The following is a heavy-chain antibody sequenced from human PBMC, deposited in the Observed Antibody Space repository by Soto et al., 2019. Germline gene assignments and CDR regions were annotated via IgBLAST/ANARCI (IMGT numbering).Heavy chain of an antibody. CDR1: GCTFTSYA. J-gene: IGHJ5*02. D-gene: IGHD4-17*01. Sequence: QVQLVQSGAEAKKPGASVKVSCKASGCTFTSYAMHWVRQAPGQRLEWMGWINAGNGNTKYSQKFQGRVTITRDTSASTAYMDLSSLRSEDTAVYYCARGYGGYFHWFDPWGQGTLVTVSS. CDR2: INAGNGNT. V-gene: IGHV1-3*01. CDR3: ARGYGGYFHWFDP.